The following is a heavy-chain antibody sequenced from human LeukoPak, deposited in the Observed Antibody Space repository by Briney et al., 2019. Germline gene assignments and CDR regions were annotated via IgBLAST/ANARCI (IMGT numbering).Heavy chain of an antibody. CDR2: INHSGST. V-gene: IGHV4-34*01. CDR1: GGSFSGYY. CDR3: ATRQGYYYGSGSYYYNDY. J-gene: IGHJ4*02. Sequence: SETLSLTCAVYGGSFSGYYCSWIRQPPGKGLEWIGEINHSGSTNYNPSLKSRVTISVDTSKNQFSLKLSSVTAADTAVYYCATRQGYYYGSGSYYYNDYWGQGTLVTVSS. D-gene: IGHD3-10*01.